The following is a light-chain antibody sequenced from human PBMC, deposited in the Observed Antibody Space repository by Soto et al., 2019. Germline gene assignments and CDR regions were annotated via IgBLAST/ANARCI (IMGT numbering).Light chain of an antibody. J-gene: IGKJ4*01. CDR2: AVS. CDR3: QQSYGTLLT. V-gene: IGKV1-39*01. Sequence: DLQMTQSPSSLSASVGDRVTITCRASQTISSYLNWYQQKPGRAPKLLIYAVSRLQSGVPSRFSGSGSGTDFTLTISSLQPEDFATYYCQQSYGTLLTFGGGTKVELK. CDR1: QTISSY.